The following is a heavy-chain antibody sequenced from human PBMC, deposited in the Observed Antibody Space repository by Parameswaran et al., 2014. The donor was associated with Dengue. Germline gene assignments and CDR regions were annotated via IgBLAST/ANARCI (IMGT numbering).Heavy chain of an antibody. J-gene: IGHJ4*02. Sequence: ESLKISCAASGFTFSSYSMSWVRQAPGRGLEWVANIKQDGSGIFYVDSVKGRFTISRDNAKNSLYLQMNSLRAEDTAVYYCARDTRDAYGDYWGQGTLVTVSS. CDR3: ARDTRDAYGDY. CDR1: GFTFSSYS. CDR2: IKQDGSGI. V-gene: IGHV3-7*01. D-gene: IGHD4-17*01.